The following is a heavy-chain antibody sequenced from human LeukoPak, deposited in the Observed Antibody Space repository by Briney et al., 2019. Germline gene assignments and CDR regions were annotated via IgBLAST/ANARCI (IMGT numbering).Heavy chain of an antibody. CDR1: ALTFNSCG. J-gene: IGHJ5*02. Sequence: PGGSLRLTCAASALTFNSCGMHWVRRAPGKGLEWVAVIWYDGSNKYYADSVKGRFTISRDNSKNTLYLQMNSLRAEDTAVYYCARDLGGTTNPANWFDPWGQGTLVTVSS. V-gene: IGHV3-33*01. CDR2: IWYDGSNK. D-gene: IGHD1-1*01. CDR3: ARDLGGTTNPANWFDP.